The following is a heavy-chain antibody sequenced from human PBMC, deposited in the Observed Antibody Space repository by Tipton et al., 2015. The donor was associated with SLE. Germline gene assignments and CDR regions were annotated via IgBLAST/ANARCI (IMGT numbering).Heavy chain of an antibody. CDR1: GFTVDRDY. D-gene: IGHD2-2*03. CDR2: IYTGGST. V-gene: IGHV3-53*01. CDR3: ARDQRYGYFDY. Sequence: QLVQSGGGFIQPGGSLRLSCAASGFTVDRDYMNWVRQAPGKGLEWVSVIYTGGSTYYADSVKGRFIVSRDDSENTLWLQMSSLRVEDTAVYYCARDQRYGYFDYWGQGKLVVVSS. J-gene: IGHJ4*02.